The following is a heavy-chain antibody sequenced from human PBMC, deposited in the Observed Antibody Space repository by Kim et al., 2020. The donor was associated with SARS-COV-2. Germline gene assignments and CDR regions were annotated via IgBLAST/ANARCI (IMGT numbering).Heavy chain of an antibody. J-gene: IGHJ4*02. CDR1: GFTFSSYD. V-gene: IGHV3-13*01. D-gene: IGHD5-12*01. CDR3: ARDQGDSGYDF. CDR2: IGTAGDT. Sequence: GGSLRLSCAASGFTFSSYDMHWVRQATGKGLEWVSAIGTAGDTYYPGSVKGRFTISRENAKNSLYLQMNSLRAGDTAVYYCARDQGDSGYDFWGQGTLVTVSS.